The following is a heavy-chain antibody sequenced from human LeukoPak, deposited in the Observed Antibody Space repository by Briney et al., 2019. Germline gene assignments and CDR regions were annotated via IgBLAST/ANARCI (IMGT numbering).Heavy chain of an antibody. D-gene: IGHD6-13*01. J-gene: IGHJ5*02. CDR1: GFIFSDYY. CDR2: ISSSGSTM. Sequence: GGSLRLSCAASGFIFSDYYMSWIRQAPGKGLEWVSYISSSGSTMYYTDSVKGRFTISRDNSKNTLYLQMNSLRAEDTAVYYCAKAGFSSSWSKPDNWFDPWGQGTLVTVSS. CDR3: AKAGFSSSWSKPDNWFDP. V-gene: IGHV3-11*01.